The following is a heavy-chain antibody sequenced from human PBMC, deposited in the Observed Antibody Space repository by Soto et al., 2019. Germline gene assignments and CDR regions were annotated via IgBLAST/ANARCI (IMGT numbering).Heavy chain of an antibody. Sequence: QVQLQESGPGLVKPSQTLSLTCTVSGGSISSGGYYWSLIRQHPGKGLEWIGYIYFSGSTYYNPSLKSRVTISVDTSKNQFSLKLSSVTAADTAVYYCARSPHIQLWSYPSDYWGQGTLVTVSS. D-gene: IGHD5-18*01. CDR3: ARSPHIQLWSYPSDY. CDR2: IYFSGST. J-gene: IGHJ4*02. V-gene: IGHV4-31*03. CDR1: GGSISSGGYY.